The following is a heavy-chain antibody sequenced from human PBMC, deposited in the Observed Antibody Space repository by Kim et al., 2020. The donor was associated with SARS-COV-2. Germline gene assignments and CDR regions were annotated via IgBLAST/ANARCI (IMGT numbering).Heavy chain of an antibody. V-gene: IGHV1-69*04. CDR3: ARDFRDGYNYFDY. D-gene: IGHD5-12*01. Sequence: YAPKFQGRVTITADKSTSTAYMELSSLRSEDTAVYYCARDFRDGYNYFDYWGQGTLVTVSS. J-gene: IGHJ4*02.